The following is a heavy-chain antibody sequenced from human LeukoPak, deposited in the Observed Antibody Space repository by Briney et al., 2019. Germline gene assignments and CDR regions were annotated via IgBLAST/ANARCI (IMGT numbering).Heavy chain of an antibody. D-gene: IGHD6-13*01. CDR3: ARGRQRIGAAGNFDY. J-gene: IGHJ4*02. CDR2: INPGRGST. CDR1: GYTFTSYY. Sequence: GASVKVPCKASGYTFTSYYIHWVRQARGQGLEWMGRINPGRGSTTYAQKFQGRVTMTRDTSTSTVYMELSSLRSEDTAVYYCARGRQRIGAAGNFDYWGQGTLVTVSS. V-gene: IGHV1-46*01.